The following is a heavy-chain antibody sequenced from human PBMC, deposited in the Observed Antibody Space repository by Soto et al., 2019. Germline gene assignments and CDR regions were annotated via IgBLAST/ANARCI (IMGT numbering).Heavy chain of an antibody. V-gene: IGHV1-18*01. J-gene: IGHJ6*02. CDR2: IGAYNGHT. CDR3: AREDYYDSSGYLPVRYYFGMDV. D-gene: IGHD3-22*01. Sequence: QVQLVQSGAEVKKPGASVKVSCKASGYTFTNSGISWVRQAPGQGLEWMGWIGAYNGHTKYAQKLQGRVTMTTDTSTSTAYMELRSLKSDDTPVYYCAREDYYDSSGYLPVRYYFGMDVWGQGTTVTVSS. CDR1: GYTFTNSG.